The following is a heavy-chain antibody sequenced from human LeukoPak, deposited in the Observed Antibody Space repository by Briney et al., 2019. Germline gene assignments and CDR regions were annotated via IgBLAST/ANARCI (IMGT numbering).Heavy chain of an antibody. CDR1: GGSISNSAYY. CDR2: IYYNGAA. V-gene: IGHV4-39*01. CDR3: ARHPRYCSGGSCWHSFFDL. J-gene: IGHJ2*01. D-gene: IGHD2-15*01. Sequence: TSETLSLTCTVSGGSISNSAYYWGWVRQPPGRGLESIGNIYYNGAAYYKPSLKSRVTISVDTSRNQFSLQLSSVTAADTAAYYCARHPRYCSGGSCWHSFFDLWGRGARVIVSS.